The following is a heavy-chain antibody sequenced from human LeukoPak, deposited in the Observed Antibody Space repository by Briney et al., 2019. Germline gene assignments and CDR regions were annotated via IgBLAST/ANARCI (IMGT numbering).Heavy chain of an antibody. V-gene: IGHV4-4*09. CDR3: AITYRADYYNMDV. CDR1: DSSISSYY. Sequence: PSETLSLTCTVSDSSISSYYWNWIRQPPGKGLEWIGYMYTSGGTNYNPSLKSRGTISVDTSKNQFSLKLRSVTAADTAMYYCAITYRADYYNMDVWGRGTTVTVYS. J-gene: IGHJ6*03. CDR2: MYTSGGT.